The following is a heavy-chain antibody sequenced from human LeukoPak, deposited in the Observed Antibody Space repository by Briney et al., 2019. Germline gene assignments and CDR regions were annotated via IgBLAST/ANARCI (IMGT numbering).Heavy chain of an antibody. J-gene: IGHJ4*02. CDR2: INHSGST. Sequence: PGGTLRLSCAASGFTFSSYGMSWVRQPPGKGLEWIGEINHSGSTNYNPSLKSRVTISVDTSKNQFSLKLSSVTAADTAVYYCARLASNYVWGSYRSGGSYFDYWGQGTLVTVSS. CDR3: ARLASNYVWGSYRSGGSYFDY. D-gene: IGHD3-16*02. V-gene: IGHV4-34*01. CDR1: GFTFSSYG.